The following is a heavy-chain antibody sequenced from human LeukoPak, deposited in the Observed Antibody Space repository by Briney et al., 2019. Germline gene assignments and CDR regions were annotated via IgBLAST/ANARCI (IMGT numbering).Heavy chain of an antibody. Sequence: GGSLRLSCAASGFTFSYYGMHWIRQAPGKGLEWVALISYEGSEKNYADSVKGRFTISKDNAMDTLFLQMNSLRADDTAVYYCAKDRVDGSGSQFDSWGQGSLVTVSS. J-gene: IGHJ4*02. CDR2: ISYEGSEK. D-gene: IGHD3-10*01. CDR3: AKDRVDGSGSQFDS. V-gene: IGHV3-30*18. CDR1: GFTFSYYG.